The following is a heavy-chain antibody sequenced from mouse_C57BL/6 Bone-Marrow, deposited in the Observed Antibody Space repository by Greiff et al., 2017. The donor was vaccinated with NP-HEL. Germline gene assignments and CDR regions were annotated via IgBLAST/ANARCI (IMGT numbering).Heavy chain of an antibody. CDR2: IYPGSGST. V-gene: IGHV1-55*01. Sequence: QVQLQQSGAELVKPGASVKMSCKASGYTFTSYWITWVKQRPGQGLEWIGDIYPGSGSTNYNEKFKSKATLTVDTASSTAYMQLSSLTSEDSAFYYCARDYYASMDYWGQGTSVTVSS. CDR3: ARDYYASMDY. D-gene: IGHD1-1*01. CDR1: GYTFTSYW. J-gene: IGHJ4*01.